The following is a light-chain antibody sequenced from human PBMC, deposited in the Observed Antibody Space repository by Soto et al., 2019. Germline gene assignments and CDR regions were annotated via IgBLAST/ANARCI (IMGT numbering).Light chain of an antibody. Sequence: IVLTQSPATLSLSPGERATLSCRASQSVNKYLAWYQQKLGQAPRLVIYDASKRATDIPVRFSGSGSGTDFTLTISSLEPEDFAVYYCQQRLNWPITFGQGTRLEIK. CDR3: QQRLNWPIT. J-gene: IGKJ5*01. CDR2: DAS. V-gene: IGKV3-11*01. CDR1: QSVNKY.